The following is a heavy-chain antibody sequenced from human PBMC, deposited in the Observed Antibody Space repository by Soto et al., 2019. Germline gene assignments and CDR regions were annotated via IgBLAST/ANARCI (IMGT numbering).Heavy chain of an antibody. V-gene: IGHV4-34*01. J-gene: IGHJ6*03. CDR2: INHSGGT. CDR1: GGSFSGYY. Sequence: QVQLRQWGAGLLKPSETLSLTCAVYGGSFSGYYWIWIRQPPGKGLEWIGEINHSGGTNYAPSLKSRVTITLDTPTIQFSLRLTSMTAADTAVYYCARCRSDYDFWRGYRPDAYYYMDVWGKGTKVTVSS. D-gene: IGHD3-3*01. CDR3: ARCRSDYDFWRGYRPDAYYYMDV.